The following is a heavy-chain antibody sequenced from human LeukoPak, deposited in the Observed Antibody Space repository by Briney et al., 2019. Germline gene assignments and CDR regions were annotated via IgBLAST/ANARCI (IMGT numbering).Heavy chain of an antibody. V-gene: IGHV3-74*01. J-gene: IGHJ4*02. CDR1: GFTFSNYW. D-gene: IGHD1-26*01. CDR3: ARSMSGSFDY. CDR2: INSDGTT. Sequence: GGSLRLSCAASGFTFSNYWIHWVRQPPGKGLVWVSRINSDGTTIYADSVKGRFTISRDNAKNTLYLQMNSLRAEDTAVYYCARSMSGSFDYWGQGTLVTVSS.